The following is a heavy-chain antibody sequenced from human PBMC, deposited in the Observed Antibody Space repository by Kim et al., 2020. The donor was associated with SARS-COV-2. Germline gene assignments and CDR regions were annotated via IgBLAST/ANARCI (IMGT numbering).Heavy chain of an antibody. V-gene: IGHV3-74*01. D-gene: IGHD2-2*01. Sequence: GGSLRLSCAASGFTFSSYWMHWVRQAPGKGLVWVSRINSDGSSTSYADSVKGRFTISRDNAKNTLYLQMNSLRAEDTAVYYCARDRGGVVVPAAMKEDYWGQGTLVTVSS. J-gene: IGHJ4*02. CDR1: GFTFSSYW. CDR2: INSDGSST. CDR3: ARDRGGVVVPAAMKEDY.